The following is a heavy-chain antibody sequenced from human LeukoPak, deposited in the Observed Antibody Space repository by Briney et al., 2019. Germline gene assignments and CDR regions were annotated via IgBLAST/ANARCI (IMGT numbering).Heavy chain of an antibody. V-gene: IGHV4-61*02. Sequence: SETLSLTCSVSGGSISSGSYYWSWIRQPAGKGLDWIGRIYTSGSTNYNPSLKSRVAISIDTSKNQFSLKLSSVTAADTAVYYCARHEPGMGGLWGQGTMVTVSS. J-gene: IGHJ4*02. CDR1: GGSISSGSYY. D-gene: IGHD5-18*01. CDR2: IYTSGST. CDR3: ARHEPGMGGL.